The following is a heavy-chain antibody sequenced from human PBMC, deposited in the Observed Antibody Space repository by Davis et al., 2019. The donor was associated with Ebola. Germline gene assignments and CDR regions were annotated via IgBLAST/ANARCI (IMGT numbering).Heavy chain of an antibody. CDR1: GFTFSSYE. Sequence: PGGSLRLSCAASGFTFSSYEMNWVRQAPGKGLEWVSYISSSGSTIYYADSVKGRFTISRDNAKNSLYLQMNSLRAEDTAVYYCARERASRSGSYYPFDYWGQGTLVTVSS. D-gene: IGHD1-26*01. J-gene: IGHJ4*02. V-gene: IGHV3-48*03. CDR3: ARERASRSGSYYPFDY. CDR2: ISSSGSTI.